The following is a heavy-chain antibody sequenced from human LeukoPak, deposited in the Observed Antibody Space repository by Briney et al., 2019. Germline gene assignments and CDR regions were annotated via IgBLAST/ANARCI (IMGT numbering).Heavy chain of an antibody. CDR2: ISGGGGST. Sequence: GGSLGLSCTASGCTFSSYAMTWVRQAPGKGLEWVSDISGGGGSTYYADSVKGRFTISRDNSKNTLYLQINSLRAEDTAVYYCAKRTPSVGFDYWGQGTLVTVSS. V-gene: IGHV3-23*01. D-gene: IGHD2-15*01. CDR1: GCTFSSYA. CDR3: AKRTPSVGFDY. J-gene: IGHJ4*02.